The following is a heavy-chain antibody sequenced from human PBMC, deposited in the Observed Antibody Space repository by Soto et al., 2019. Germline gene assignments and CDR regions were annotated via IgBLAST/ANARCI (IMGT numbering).Heavy chain of an antibody. CDR3: ARDLGDIDAFDI. V-gene: IGHV4-59*01. D-gene: IGHD2-21*02. CDR1: GGSFSGYY. Sequence: SETLSLTCAASGGSFSGYYLSWIRQPPGRGLEWIGYIYYSGSTNYNPSLKSRVTISVDTSKNQFSLKLSSVTAADTAVYYCARDLGDIDAFDIWGQGTMVTVSS. J-gene: IGHJ3*02. CDR2: IYYSGST.